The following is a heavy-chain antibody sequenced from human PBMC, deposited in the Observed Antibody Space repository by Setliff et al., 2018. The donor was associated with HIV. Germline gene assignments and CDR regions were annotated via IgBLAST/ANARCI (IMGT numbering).Heavy chain of an antibody. Sequence: ASVKVSCKASGYLFTGYYMHWVRQAPGQGLEWMGWINVNSGGTKYAQKFQGRVTITRDTSISTAYMEVSSLRSDDTAVYYCVRQGAVTGHSFDSWGPGALVTVSS. CDR2: INVNSGGT. J-gene: IGHJ4*02. V-gene: IGHV1-2*02. CDR1: GYLFTGYY. D-gene: IGHD6-19*01. CDR3: VRQGAVTGHSFDS.